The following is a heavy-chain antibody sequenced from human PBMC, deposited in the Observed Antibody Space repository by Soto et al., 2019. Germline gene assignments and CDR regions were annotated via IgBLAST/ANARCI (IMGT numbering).Heavy chain of an antibody. J-gene: IGHJ6*02. CDR1: GFTFSSYG. CDR2: ISYDGSNK. D-gene: IGHD6-19*01. Sequence: GGSLRLSCAASGFTFSSYGMHWVRQAPGKGLEWVAVISYDGSNKYYADSVKGRFTISRDNSKNTLYLQMNSLRAEDTAVYYCVKDGSSGWPYFYDMDVWGQGTTVTVSS. V-gene: IGHV3-30*18. CDR3: VKDGSSGWPYFYDMDV.